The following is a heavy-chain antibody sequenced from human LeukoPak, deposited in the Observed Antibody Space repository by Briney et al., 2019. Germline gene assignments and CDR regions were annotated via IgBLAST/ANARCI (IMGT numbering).Heavy chain of an antibody. V-gene: IGHV4-39*07. CDR1: GGSISSSSYY. CDR2: IYYSGST. CDR3: ARDSDYVGVFDH. J-gene: IGHJ4*02. Sequence: SEALSLTCTVSGGSISSSSYYWGWIRQPPGKGLEWIGSIYYSGSTYYNPSLKSRVTISVDTSKNQFSLKLSSVTAADTAVYYCARDSDYVGVFDHWGQGTLVTVSS. D-gene: IGHD4-17*01.